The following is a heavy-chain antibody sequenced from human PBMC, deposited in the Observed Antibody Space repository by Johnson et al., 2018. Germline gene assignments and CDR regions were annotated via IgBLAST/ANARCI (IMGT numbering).Heavy chain of an antibody. CDR3: ARDLTTVTTNSEYFQP. D-gene: IGHD4-17*01. CDR2: ISTSSSYI. J-gene: IGHJ1*01. V-gene: IGHV3-21*01. Sequence: EVQLVETGGGLVKPGGSLRLTCAASGFIFGTYSMNWVRQAPGKGLECVSSISTSSSYINYAESVKGRFTITRDTAKNSLYLQMNSLRAECTAVYYCARDLTTVTTNSEYFQPWGQGTLVTVSS. CDR1: GFIFGTYS.